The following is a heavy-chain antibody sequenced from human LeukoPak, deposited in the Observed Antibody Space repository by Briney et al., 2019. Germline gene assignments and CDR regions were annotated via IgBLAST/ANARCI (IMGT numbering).Heavy chain of an antibody. D-gene: IGHD1-1*01. CDR2: IIPILGIA. V-gene: IGHV1-69*04. CDR3: ARDRTVGVPGDPHYYYYGMDV. J-gene: IGHJ6*02. CDR1: GGTFSSYA. Sequence: GASVKVSCKASGGTFSSYAISWVRQAPGQGLEWMGRIIPILGIANYAQKFQGRVTITADKSTSTAYMELSSLRSEDTAVYYCARDRTVGVPGDPHYYYYGMDVWGQGTTVTVSS.